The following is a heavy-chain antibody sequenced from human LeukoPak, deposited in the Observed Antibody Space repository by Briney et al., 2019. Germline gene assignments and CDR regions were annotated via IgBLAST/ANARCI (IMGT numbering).Heavy chain of an antibody. D-gene: IGHD6-13*01. CDR2: VNHSGTD. J-gene: IGHJ4*02. V-gene: IGHV4-34*01. CDR1: GGSFCGYF. CDR3: AILSIGYSSSWYLGY. Sequence: PSETLSLTCAVYGGSFCGYFWSWTRQSPGKGLEWIGEVNHSGTDNYNPSLKSRVIISVDTSKSQFSLKLSSVTAADTAVYYCAILSIGYSSSWYLGYWGQGTLVTVSS.